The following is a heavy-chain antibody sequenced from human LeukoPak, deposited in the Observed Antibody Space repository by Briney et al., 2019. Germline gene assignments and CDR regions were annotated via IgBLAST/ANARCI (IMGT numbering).Heavy chain of an antibody. Sequence: GGSLRLSCVASGSLVSSNYMSWVRQAPGKGLEWVSFIDSTGSIYYADSVKGRFTISRDNSRNTLYLQMNSLRVEDTAVYYCARRERLGYSYGRGTLDIWGQGTMVTVSS. CDR2: IDSTGSI. V-gene: IGHV3-66*01. CDR1: GSLVSSNY. D-gene: IGHD5-18*01. CDR3: ARRERLGYSYGRGTLDI. J-gene: IGHJ3*02.